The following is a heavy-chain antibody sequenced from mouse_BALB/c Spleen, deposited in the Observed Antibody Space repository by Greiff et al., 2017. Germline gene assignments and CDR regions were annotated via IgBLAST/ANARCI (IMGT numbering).Heavy chain of an antibody. Sequence: VQLQQPGAELVRPGASVKLSCKASGYTFTSYWINWVKQRPGQGLEWIGNIYPSDSYTNYNQKFKDKATLTVDKSSSTAYMQLSSPTSEDSAVYYCTGAGTWGFAYWGKGTLVTVSA. J-gene: IGHJ3*01. V-gene: IGHV1-69*02. CDR1: GYTFTSYW. CDR3: TGAGTWGFAY. CDR2: IYPSDSYT. D-gene: IGHD4-1*01.